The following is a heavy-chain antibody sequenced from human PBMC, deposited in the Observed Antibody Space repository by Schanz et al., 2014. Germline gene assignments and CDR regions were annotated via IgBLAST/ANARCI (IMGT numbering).Heavy chain of an antibody. CDR2: IGVDGTTT. J-gene: IGHJ4*02. D-gene: IGHD6-13*01. CDR3: AKSQGSSFDS. CDR1: GFTFENYA. V-gene: IGHV3-23*04. Sequence: EVQLVESGGGVVRPGGSLRLSCAASGFTFENYALTWVRQVPGKGLEWVSVIGVDGTTTYYADSVKGRFTISRDNSKSTLYLQMSSLRAEDTAVYYCAKSQGSSFDSWGQGTLVTVSS.